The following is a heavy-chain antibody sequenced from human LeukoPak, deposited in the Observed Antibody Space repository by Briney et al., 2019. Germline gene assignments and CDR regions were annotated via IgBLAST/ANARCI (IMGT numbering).Heavy chain of an antibody. V-gene: IGHV4-34*01. CDR3: ARGSGYSYGSVLYYYMDV. Sequence: SETLSLTCAVYGGSFSGYYWSWIRQPPGKGLEWLGEINHSGSTNYNPSLKSRVTISVDTSKNQFSLKLSSVTAADTAVYYCARGSGYSYGSVLYYYMDVWGKGTTVTVSS. J-gene: IGHJ6*03. D-gene: IGHD5-18*01. CDR2: INHSGST. CDR1: GGSFSGYY.